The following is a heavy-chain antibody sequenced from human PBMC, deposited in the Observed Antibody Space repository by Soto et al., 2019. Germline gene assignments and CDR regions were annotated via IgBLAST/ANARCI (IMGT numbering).Heavy chain of an antibody. J-gene: IGHJ6*02. D-gene: IGHD5-18*01. CDR3: ARGETGIQLWSQGYGMDV. CDR2: IYYSGST. CDR1: GGSISSYY. V-gene: IGHV4-59*01. Sequence: SETLSLTCTVSGGSISSYYWSWIRQPPGKGLEWIGYIYYSGSTNYNPSLKSRVTISVDTSKNQFSLKLSSVTAADTAVYYCARGETGIQLWSQGYGMDVWGQGTTVTAP.